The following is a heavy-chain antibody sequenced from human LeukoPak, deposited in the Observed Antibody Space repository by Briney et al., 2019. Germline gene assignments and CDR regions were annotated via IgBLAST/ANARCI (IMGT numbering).Heavy chain of an antibody. D-gene: IGHD3-10*01. CDR3: ARDRNYYGSGSLDV. CDR1: GFTFSQSW. J-gene: IGHJ6*04. CDR2: TEQNGRQK. V-gene: IGHV3-7*01. Sequence: GGSLRLSCSASGFTFSQSWKSWVRQAPGKGLEWVANTEQNGRQKFYVDSVTGRFTISRDNAKKSLYLQMNSLRVDVTAVYYCARDRNYYGSGSLDVWGKGTPVTVSS.